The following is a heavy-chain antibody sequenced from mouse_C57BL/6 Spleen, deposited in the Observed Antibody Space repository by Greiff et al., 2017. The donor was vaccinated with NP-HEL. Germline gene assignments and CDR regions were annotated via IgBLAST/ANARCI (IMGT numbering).Heavy chain of an antibody. J-gene: IGHJ4*01. Sequence: DVHLVESEGGLVQPGSSMKLSCTASGFTFSDYYMAWVRQVPEKGLEWVANINYDGSSTYYLDSLKSRFIISRDNAKNILYLQMSSLKSEDTATYYCARENYSNYGGAMDYWGQGTSVTVSS. CDR1: GFTFSDYY. D-gene: IGHD2-5*01. CDR3: ARENYSNYGGAMDY. CDR2: INYDGSST. V-gene: IGHV5-16*01.